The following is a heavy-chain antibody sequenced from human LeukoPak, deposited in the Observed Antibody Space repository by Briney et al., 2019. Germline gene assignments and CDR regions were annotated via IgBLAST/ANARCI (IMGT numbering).Heavy chain of an antibody. V-gene: IGHV4-39*01. CDR1: GGSISSSSYY. D-gene: IGHD5-24*01. Sequence: SETLSLTCTVSGGSISSSSYYWGWIRQPPGKGLEWIGSIYYSGSTYYNPSLKSRVTISVDTSKNQFSLKLSSVTAADTAVYYCARTGRRWLQLVDYWGQGTLVTVSS. CDR2: IYYSGST. J-gene: IGHJ4*02. CDR3: ARTGRRWLQLVDY.